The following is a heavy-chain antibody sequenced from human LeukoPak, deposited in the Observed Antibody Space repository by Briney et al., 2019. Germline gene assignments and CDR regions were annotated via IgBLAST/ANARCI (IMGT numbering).Heavy chain of an antibody. Sequence: GGSLRLSCAASGFTFSSYSMNWVRQAPGKGLEWVSSISSSSSYIYYADSVRGRFTISRDNAKNSLYLQMSSLRDEDTDLYYCAREVDYGDCGPDHWGQGTLVTVSS. CDR2: ISSSSSYI. D-gene: IGHD4-17*01. J-gene: IGHJ4*02. CDR3: AREVDYGDCGPDH. CDR1: GFTFSSYS. V-gene: IGHV3-21*01.